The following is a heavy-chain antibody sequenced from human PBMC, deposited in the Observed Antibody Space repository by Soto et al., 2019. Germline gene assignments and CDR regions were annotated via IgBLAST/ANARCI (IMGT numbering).Heavy chain of an antibody. CDR1: GDSVSSNSAA. V-gene: IGHV6-1*01. D-gene: IGHD5-12*01. CDR2: TYYRSKWHN. CDR3: ARNRDGYPPTVPLGGYPFDY. J-gene: IGHJ4*02. Sequence: QVQLQQSGPGLVKPSQTLSLTCAISGDSVSSNSAAWNWIRQSPSRGLEWLGRTYYRSKWHNDYAVSVKSRITINPDTSKNQFSLQLNSVTPEDTAVYYCARNRDGYPPTVPLGGYPFDYWGQGTLVTVSS.